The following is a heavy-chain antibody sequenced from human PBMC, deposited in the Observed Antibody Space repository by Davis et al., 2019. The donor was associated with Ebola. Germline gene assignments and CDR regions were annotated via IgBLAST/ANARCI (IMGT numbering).Heavy chain of an antibody. CDR3: ARDLGGYCSVGNCYLFDY. CDR1: GGSVSSRNW. CDR2: ISHSGSS. V-gene: IGHV4-4*02. D-gene: IGHD2-15*01. J-gene: IGHJ4*02. Sequence: PSETLSLTCTISGGSVSSRNWWSWVRQSPGKGLEWIGEISHSGSSNYNPSLKSRVTISVDTSKNQFSLRLTSVTAADTAVCYCARDLGGYCSVGNCYLFDYWGQGILVTVSS.